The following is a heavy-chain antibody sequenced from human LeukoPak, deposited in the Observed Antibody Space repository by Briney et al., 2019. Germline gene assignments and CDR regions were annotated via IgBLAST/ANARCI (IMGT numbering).Heavy chain of an antibody. V-gene: IGHV1-2*06. Sequence: ASVKVSCKASGYTFTGYYMHWVRQAPGQGREWMGRINPNSGGTNYAQKFQGRVTMTRDTSISTAYMELSRLRSDDTAVYYCARDGDPYYYYYMDVWGKGTTVTVSS. J-gene: IGHJ6*03. CDR3: ARDGDPYYYYYMDV. D-gene: IGHD3-3*01. CDR2: INPNSGGT. CDR1: GYTFTGYY.